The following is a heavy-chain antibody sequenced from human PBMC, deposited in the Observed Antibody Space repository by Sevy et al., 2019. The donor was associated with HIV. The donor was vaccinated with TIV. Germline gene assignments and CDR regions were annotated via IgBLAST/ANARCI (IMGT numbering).Heavy chain of an antibody. V-gene: IGHV3-23*01. D-gene: IGHD3-10*01. Sequence: GGSLRLSCAASGFTFSSYAMSWVRQAPGKGLEWVSAISGSGGSTYYADSVKGRFTISRDNSKNTLYLQMNSLRAEDTAVYYYAKDNTLLLWFGELSGYFDYWGQGTLVTVSS. J-gene: IGHJ4*02. CDR1: GFTFSSYA. CDR2: ISGSGGST. CDR3: AKDNTLLLWFGELSGYFDY.